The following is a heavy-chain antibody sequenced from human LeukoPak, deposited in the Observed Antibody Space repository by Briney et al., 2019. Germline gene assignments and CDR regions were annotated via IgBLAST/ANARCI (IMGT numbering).Heavy chain of an antibody. CDR3: ARSYGGHSVCDAFDI. CDR1: GGSISSSSYY. J-gene: IGHJ3*02. CDR2: IYYSGST. D-gene: IGHD4-23*01. Sequence: PSETLSLTCTVSGGSISSSSYYWGWIRQSPGKGLEWIGSIYYSGSTYYNPSLKSRVTISVDTSKNQFSLKLTSVTAADTAVYYCARSYGGHSVCDAFDIWGQGTMVTVSS. V-gene: IGHV4-39*01.